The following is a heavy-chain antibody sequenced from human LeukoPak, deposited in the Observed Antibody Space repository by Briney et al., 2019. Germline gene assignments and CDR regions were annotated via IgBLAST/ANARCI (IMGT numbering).Heavy chain of an antibody. V-gene: IGHV4-39*01. CDR2: IYYSGST. CDR3: ARRAARAYYDYIWGSYRYGYFDY. D-gene: IGHD3-16*02. J-gene: IGHJ4*02. Sequence: SETLSLTCTVSGGSISSSSYYWGWIRQPPGKGLEWIGGIYYSGSTYYNPSLKSRVTISVDTSKNQFSLKLSSVTAADTAAYYCARRAARAYYDYIWGSYRYGYFDYWGQGTLVTVSS. CDR1: GGSISSSSYY.